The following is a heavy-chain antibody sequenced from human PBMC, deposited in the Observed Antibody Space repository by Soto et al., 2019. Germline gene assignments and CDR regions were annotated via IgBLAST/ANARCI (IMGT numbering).Heavy chain of an antibody. D-gene: IGHD4-17*01. CDR2: FDPEDGET. CDR1: GYTLTELS. J-gene: IGHJ4*02. Sequence: ASGKVSCKVPGYTLTELSMHWVRQAPGKGLEWMGGFDPEDGETIYAQKFQGRVTMTEDTSTDTAYMELSSLRSEDTAVYYCATVEGYGEGFLDYWGQGTLVTVSS. V-gene: IGHV1-24*01. CDR3: ATVEGYGEGFLDY.